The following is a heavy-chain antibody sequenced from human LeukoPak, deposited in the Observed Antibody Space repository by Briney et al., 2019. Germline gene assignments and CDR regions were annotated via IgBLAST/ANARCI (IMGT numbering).Heavy chain of an antibody. CDR1: GFTFSGSA. CDR3: TSRGSYFRYYYYYMDV. D-gene: IGHD1-26*01. V-gene: IGHV3-73*01. CDR2: IRSKANSYAT. J-gene: IGHJ6*03. Sequence: GGSLRLSCAASGFTFSGSAMHWVRQASGKGLEWVGRIRSKANSYATAYAASVKGRFTISRDDSKNTAYLQMNSLKTEDTAVYYCTSRGSYFRYYYYYMDVWGKGTTVTVSS.